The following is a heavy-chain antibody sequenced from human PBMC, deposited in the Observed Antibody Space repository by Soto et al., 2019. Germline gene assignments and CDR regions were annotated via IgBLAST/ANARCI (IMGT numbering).Heavy chain of an antibody. V-gene: IGHV3-23*01. CDR3: AKATYYYDSSATNGPDY. J-gene: IGHJ4*02. CDR1: GFTFSSYA. D-gene: IGHD3-22*01. CDR2: ISGSGGST. Sequence: EVQLLESGGGLVQPGGSLRLSCAASGFTFSSYAMSWVRQAPGKGLEWVSAISGSGGSTYYADSVKSRFTISRDNSKYTLYLQMNSLRAEDTAVYYCAKATYYYDSSATNGPDYWGQGTLVTVSS.